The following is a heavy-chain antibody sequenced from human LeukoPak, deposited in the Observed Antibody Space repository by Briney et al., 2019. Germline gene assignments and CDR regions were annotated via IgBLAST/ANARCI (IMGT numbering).Heavy chain of an antibody. CDR2: THNNGDS. CDR1: GASIDSYY. J-gene: IGHJ3*02. Sequence: SETLSLTCTVSGASIDSYYWSSIRQPPGKGLEWIGYTHNNGDSNYNPSLKSRLTISVDTSKNEVSLVLTSVTAADTALYYCARQPGGTAAFDIWAQGTMVTVSA. D-gene: IGHD6-13*01. V-gene: IGHV4-59*08. CDR3: ARQPGGTAAFDI.